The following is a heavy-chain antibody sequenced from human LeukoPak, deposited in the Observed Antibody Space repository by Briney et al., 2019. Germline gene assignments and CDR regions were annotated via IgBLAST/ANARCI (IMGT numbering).Heavy chain of an antibody. CDR2: INPASGGT. CDR3: ARSFKTGTNEGAAY. CDR1: GYTFSAYY. J-gene: IGHJ4*02. V-gene: IGHV1-2*02. D-gene: IGHD1-7*01. Sequence: GASVKVSCKASGYTFSAYYIHWVRQAPGQGLEYMGCINPASGGTNYAENFQGRITMTADVSITTAYMELSSLRSDDTAVFYCARSFKTGTNEGAAYWGQGTLVTVPS.